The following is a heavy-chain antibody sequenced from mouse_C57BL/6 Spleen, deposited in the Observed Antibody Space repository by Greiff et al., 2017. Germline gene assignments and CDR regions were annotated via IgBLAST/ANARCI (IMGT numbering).Heavy chain of an antibody. J-gene: IGHJ1*03. Sequence: VQLQQSGAELVRPGSSVKLSCKASGYTFTSYWMDWVKQRPGQGLEWIGNIYPSDSETHYNQKFKDKATLTVDKSSSTAYMQLSSLTSEDSAVYYCARRDTTVGFDVWGTGTTVTVSS. CDR2: IYPSDSET. D-gene: IGHD1-1*01. CDR1: GYTFTSYW. V-gene: IGHV1-61*01. CDR3: ARRDTTVGFDV.